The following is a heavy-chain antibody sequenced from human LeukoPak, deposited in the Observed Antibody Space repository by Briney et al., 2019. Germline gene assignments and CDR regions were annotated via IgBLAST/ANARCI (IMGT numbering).Heavy chain of an antibody. CDR3: ARDKVAGNPDY. CDR2: INPSGGST. V-gene: IGHV1-46*01. Sequence: ASVKVSCKASGYTFTSYYMHWVRQAPGQGLEWMGIINPSGGSTSYAQKFQGRVTMTRDTSTTTVYMELGSLRSEDTAVYYCARDKVAGNPDYWGQGTLVTVSS. D-gene: IGHD6-19*01. CDR1: GYTFTSYY. J-gene: IGHJ4*02.